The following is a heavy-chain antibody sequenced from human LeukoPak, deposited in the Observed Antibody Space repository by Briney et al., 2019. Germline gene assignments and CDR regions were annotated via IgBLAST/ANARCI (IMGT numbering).Heavy chain of an antibody. CDR1: GDSVSSNSAA. D-gene: IGHD5-12*01. J-gene: IGHJ6*03. CDR2: TYYRSKWYN. V-gene: IGHV6-1*01. CDR3: ARDRGGHSGYDIYYYYYYMDV. Sequence: SQTLSLTCAISGDSVSSNSAAWNWIRQSPSRGLEWLGRTYYRSKWYNDYAVSVKSRITINPDTSKNQFSLQLNSVTPEDTAVYYCARDRGGHSGYDIYYYYYYMDVWGKGTTVTVSS.